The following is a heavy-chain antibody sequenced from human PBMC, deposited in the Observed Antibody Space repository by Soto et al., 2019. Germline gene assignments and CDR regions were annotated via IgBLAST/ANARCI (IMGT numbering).Heavy chain of an antibody. Sequence: QVQLVQSGAEVKMPGASVKVSCKASAYTFTSYGISWVRQAPGQGLEWMGWISAYNGDTNYAQKLQGRVTMTTDTSTSTAYMELRSRRSDDTAVYYCATERVGAGKPNIFDYWGQGTLVTVSS. V-gene: IGHV1-18*01. CDR2: ISAYNGDT. CDR3: ATERVGAGKPNIFDY. CDR1: AYTFTSYG. D-gene: IGHD1-26*01. J-gene: IGHJ4*02.